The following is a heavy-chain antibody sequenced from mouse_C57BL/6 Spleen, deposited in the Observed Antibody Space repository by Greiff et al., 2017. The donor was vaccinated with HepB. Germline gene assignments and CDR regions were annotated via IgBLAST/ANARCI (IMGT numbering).Heavy chain of an antibody. CDR3: ARRATAQATAWFAY. Sequence: QVQLKQPGAELVRPGSSVKLSCKASGYTFTSYWMDWVKQRPGQGLEWIGNIYPSDSETHYNQKFKDKATLTVDKSSSTAYMQLSSLTSEDSAVYYCARRATAQATAWFAYWGQGTLVTVSA. J-gene: IGHJ3*01. CDR1: GYTFTSYW. CDR2: IYPSDSET. V-gene: IGHV1-61*01. D-gene: IGHD3-2*02.